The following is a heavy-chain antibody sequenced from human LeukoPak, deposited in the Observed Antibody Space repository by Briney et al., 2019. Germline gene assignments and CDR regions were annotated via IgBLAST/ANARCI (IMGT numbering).Heavy chain of an antibody. CDR3: ARSPTSSYGLFQH. CDR1: GYTFTGYY. J-gene: IGHJ1*01. CDR2: TNPNSGGT. Sequence: ASVKVSCKASGYTFTGYYMHWVRQAPGQGLEWMGWTNPNSGGTNYAQKFQGRVTMTRDTSISTAYMELSRLRSDDTAVYDCARSPTSSYGLFQHWGQGTLVTVSS. V-gene: IGHV1-2*02. D-gene: IGHD5-18*01.